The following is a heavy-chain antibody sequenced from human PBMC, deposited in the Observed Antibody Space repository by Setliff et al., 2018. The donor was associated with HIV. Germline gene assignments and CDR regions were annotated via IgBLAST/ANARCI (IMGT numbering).Heavy chain of an antibody. J-gene: IGHJ4*02. V-gene: IGHV3-23*01. Sequence: GGSLRLSCASSGFTFSSYAMTWVRQAPGKGLECVAVISGSGGDTYYADSVKGRFVISREKSKSTLYLQMNSLRAEDTAVYYCAKKTAAYFHYWGQGTLVTVSS. CDR3: AKKTAAYFHY. CDR1: GFTFSSYA. CDR2: ISGSGGDT.